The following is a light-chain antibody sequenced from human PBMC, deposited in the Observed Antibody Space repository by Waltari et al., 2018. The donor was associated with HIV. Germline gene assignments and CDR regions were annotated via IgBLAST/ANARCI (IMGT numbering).Light chain of an antibody. CDR1: TIPLGVINF. V-gene: IGLV2-14*01. Sequence: PALAKPASVSGSPGQSITMSCTGPTIPLGVINFSSWYQQHPGKVPKVLIYEVSNRPSGVSTRFSGSKSGNTASLTISGLQTEDEADYYCSSYSTAANVVFGGGTKLTVL. J-gene: IGLJ2*01. CDR3: SSYSTAANVV. CDR2: EVS.